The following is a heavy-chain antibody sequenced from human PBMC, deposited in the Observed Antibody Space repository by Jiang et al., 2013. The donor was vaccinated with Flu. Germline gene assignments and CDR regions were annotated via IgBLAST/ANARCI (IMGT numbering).Heavy chain of an antibody. Sequence: TVSGGSISMVITTGVGSASPQEGPGVDWVHLLQWEHLLQPSLKSRVTISVDTSKNQFSLKLSSVTAADTAVYYCARVSSYYYGSGGHMDVWGKGTTVTVSS. CDR1: GGSISMVITT. CDR3: ARVSSYYYGSGGHMDV. V-gene: IGHV4-30-4*01. CDR2: LLQWEH. J-gene: IGHJ6*03. D-gene: IGHD3-10*01.